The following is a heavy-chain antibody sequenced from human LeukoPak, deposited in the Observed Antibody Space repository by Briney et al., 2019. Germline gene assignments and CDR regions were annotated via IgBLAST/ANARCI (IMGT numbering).Heavy chain of an antibody. CDR1: GGSISSYY. J-gene: IGHJ4*02. CDR3: ARAGLVATTQLDY. CDR2: IYYSGST. D-gene: IGHD5-12*01. Sequence: PSETLSLTCTVSGGSISSYYWSWIRQPPGKGLEWIGYIYYSGSTNYNPSLKSRVTISVDTSKNQFSLKLSSVTAADTAVYYCARAGLVATTQLDYWGQGTLVTVSS. V-gene: IGHV4-59*01.